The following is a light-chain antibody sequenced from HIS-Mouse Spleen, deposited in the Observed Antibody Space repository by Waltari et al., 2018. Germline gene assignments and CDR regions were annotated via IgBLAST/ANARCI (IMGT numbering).Light chain of an antibody. CDR2: EDS. CDR1: ALPKKY. Sequence: SYELTQPPSVSVSPGQTARITCAGDALPKKYAYWYQQKSGQPPVLVIYEDSKRPPGTPERFSGSSSGTMATLTISGVQVEDEADYYCYSTDSSGNHRVFGGGTKLTVL. V-gene: IGLV3-10*01. CDR3: YSTDSSGNHRV. J-gene: IGLJ2*01.